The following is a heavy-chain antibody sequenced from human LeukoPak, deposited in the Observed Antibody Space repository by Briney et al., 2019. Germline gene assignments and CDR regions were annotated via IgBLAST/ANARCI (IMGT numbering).Heavy chain of an antibody. J-gene: IGHJ4*02. CDR2: ISYDGSNK. V-gene: IGHV3-30*04. Sequence: GGSLRLSCAASGFTFSSYAMHWVRQAPGKGLEWVAVISYDGSNKYYADSVKGRFTISRDNSKNTLYLQMNSLRAEDTAVYYCARGTGFPYSSGWVGYFDYWGQGTLVIVSS. CDR1: GFTFSSYA. CDR3: ARGTGFPYSSGWVGYFDY. D-gene: IGHD6-19*01.